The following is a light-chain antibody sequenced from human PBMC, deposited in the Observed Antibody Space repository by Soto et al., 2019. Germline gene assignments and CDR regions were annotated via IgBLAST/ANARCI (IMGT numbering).Light chain of an antibody. V-gene: IGKV3-11*01. CDR3: QQRSNWPIN. CDR2: DAS. CDR1: QSVSSY. Sequence: EIVLTQSPATLPLSPGERATLSCRASQSVSSYLAWYQQKPGQAPRLLIYDASNRATGIPARFSGSGSGTDFTLTISSLEPEDFAVYYCQQRSNWPINFGQGTRLESK. J-gene: IGKJ5*01.